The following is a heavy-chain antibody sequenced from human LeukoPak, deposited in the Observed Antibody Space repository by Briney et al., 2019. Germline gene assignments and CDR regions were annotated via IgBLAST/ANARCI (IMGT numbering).Heavy chain of an antibody. Sequence: GGSLRLSCAASGFTFSSYSMNWVRQAPGKGLEWVSSISSSSSYIYYADSVKGRFTISRDNAKNSLYLQMNSLRAEDTAVYYCARVDYGDYAGEDYWGQGTLVTVSS. D-gene: IGHD4-17*01. CDR1: GFTFSSYS. CDR3: ARVDYGDYAGEDY. J-gene: IGHJ4*02. V-gene: IGHV3-21*01. CDR2: ISSSSSYI.